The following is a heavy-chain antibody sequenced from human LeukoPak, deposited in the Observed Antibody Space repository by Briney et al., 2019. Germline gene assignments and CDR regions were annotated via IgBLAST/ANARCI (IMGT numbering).Heavy chain of an antibody. CDR2: IKQDGSEK. J-gene: IGHJ5*02. CDR3: ARERSGYCTNGVCYNWFDP. D-gene: IGHD2-8*01. CDR1: GFTFSSYW. V-gene: IGHV3-7*01. Sequence: PGGSLRLSCAASGFTFSSYWMSWVRQAPGKGLEWVANIKQDGSEKYYVDSVKSRFTISRDNAKNSLYLQMNSRRAEDTAVYYCARERSGYCTNGVCYNWFDPWGQGTLVTVSS.